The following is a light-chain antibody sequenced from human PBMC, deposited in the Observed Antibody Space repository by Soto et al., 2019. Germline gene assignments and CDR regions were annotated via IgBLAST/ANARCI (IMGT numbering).Light chain of an antibody. V-gene: IGKV1-12*01. CDR1: QGISSW. Sequence: DIQMTQSPSSVSASVGDRVTITYRASQGISSWLAWYQQKPGKAPKLLIYAASTLQRGVPSRFSGSGSGTDFTLTINSLQPEDFATYYCQQSYSTPFTFGPGTKVDIK. CDR3: QQSYSTPFT. CDR2: AAS. J-gene: IGKJ3*01.